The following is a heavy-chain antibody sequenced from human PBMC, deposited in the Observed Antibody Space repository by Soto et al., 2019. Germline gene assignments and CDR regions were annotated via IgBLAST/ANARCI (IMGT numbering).Heavy chain of an antibody. V-gene: IGHV3-23*01. Sequence: GGSLRLSCTASGFTFSSYAMTWVRQAPGKGLEWVSSISSSGESTYYADSVKGRFTISRDKSKNTLFLQMNSLRVEDTAVYSCAKDGGGQIGFDSWGQG. D-gene: IGHD1-26*01. CDR1: GFTFSSYA. J-gene: IGHJ5*01. CDR2: ISSSGEST. CDR3: AKDGGGQIGFDS.